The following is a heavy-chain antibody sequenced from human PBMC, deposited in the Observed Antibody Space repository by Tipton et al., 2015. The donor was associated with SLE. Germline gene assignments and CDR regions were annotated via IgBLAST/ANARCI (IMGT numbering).Heavy chain of an antibody. J-gene: IGHJ3*02. CDR2: IYTSGST. Sequence: LRLSCTVSGGSISSGSYYWSWIRQPAGKGLEWIGHIYTSGSTNYNPSLKSRVTISVDTSKNQFSLKLSSVTAADTAVYFCARATGGSAADAFHICGQGTMVTVSS. CDR3: ARATGGSAADAFHI. D-gene: IGHD2-15*01. CDR1: GGSISSGSYY. V-gene: IGHV4-61*09.